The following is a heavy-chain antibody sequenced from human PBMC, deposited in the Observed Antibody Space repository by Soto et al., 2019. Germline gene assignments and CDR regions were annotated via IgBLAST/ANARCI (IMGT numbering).Heavy chain of an antibody. J-gene: IGHJ6*03. CDR3: ASRSGAYYDYIWGSSFNYYYYMDV. CDR1: GGSISSYY. Sequence: SETLSLTCTVSGGSISSYYWSWIRQPPGKGLEWIGYIYYSGSTNYNPSLKSLVTISVDTSKNQFSLKLSSVTAADTAVYYCASRSGAYYDYIWGSSFNYYYYMDVWGKGTTVTVSS. D-gene: IGHD3-16*01. CDR2: IYYSGST. V-gene: IGHV4-59*01.